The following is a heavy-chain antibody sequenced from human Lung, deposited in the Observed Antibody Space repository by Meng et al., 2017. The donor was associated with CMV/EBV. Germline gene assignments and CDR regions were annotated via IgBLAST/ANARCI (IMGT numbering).Heavy chain of an antibody. D-gene: IGHD3-16*01. Sequence: TVPGGSITNGDYYWSWIRQPPGKGLEWIGYVYYIGTTYYNPSLKSRLTISIDTSKNQFSLHLRSVTAADTAVYYCARDYTEGDYFDYWGQGALVTVSS. V-gene: IGHV4-30-4*01. CDR2: VYYIGTT. J-gene: IGHJ4*02. CDR1: GGSITNGDYY. CDR3: ARDYTEGDYFDY.